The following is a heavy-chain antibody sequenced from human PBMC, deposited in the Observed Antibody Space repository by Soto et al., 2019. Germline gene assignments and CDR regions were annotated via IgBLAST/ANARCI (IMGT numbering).Heavy chain of an antibody. J-gene: IGHJ6*02. CDR1: GDSVSSNSAA. D-gene: IGHD5-12*01. V-gene: IGHV6-1*01. CDR2: TYYRSKWYN. CDR3: ARDPRGYSGYGLYYYYYYGMDV. Sequence: SQTLSLTCAISGDSVSSNSAAWNWIRQSPSRGLEWLGRTYYRSKWYNDYAVSVKSRITINPDTSKNQFSLQLNSVTPEDTAVYYCARDPRGYSGYGLYYYYYYGMDVWGQGTKVTVSS.